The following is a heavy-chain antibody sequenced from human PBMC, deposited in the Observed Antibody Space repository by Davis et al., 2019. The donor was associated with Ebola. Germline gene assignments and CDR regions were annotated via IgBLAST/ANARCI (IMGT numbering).Heavy chain of an antibody. CDR3: ARDPSGWYELDY. D-gene: IGHD6-19*01. CDR2: IYYSGST. CDR1: GYSISSYY. V-gene: IGHV4-59*01. J-gene: IGHJ4*02. Sequence: MPSETLSLTCTVSGYSISSYYWSWIRQPPGKGLEWIGYIYYSGSTNYNPSLKSRVTISVDTSKNQFSLKLSSVTAADTAVYYCARDPSGWYELDYWGQGTLVTVSS.